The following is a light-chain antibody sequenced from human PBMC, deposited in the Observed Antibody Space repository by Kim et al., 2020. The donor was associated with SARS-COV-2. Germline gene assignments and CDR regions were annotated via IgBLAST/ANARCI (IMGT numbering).Light chain of an antibody. V-gene: IGKV3-15*01. CDR2: RAS. Sequence: SPGESVTLSCTASQSVGRNLAWYQHKPGQAPRLLIYRASTRASGLPARFSGSGSETEFTLTISSLQSEDFAVYYCQQYTNWPPLTFGGGTKVDIK. CDR1: QSVGRN. J-gene: IGKJ4*01. CDR3: QQYTNWPPLT.